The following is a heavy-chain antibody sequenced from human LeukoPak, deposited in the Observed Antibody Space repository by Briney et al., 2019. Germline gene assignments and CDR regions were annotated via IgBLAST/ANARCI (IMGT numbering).Heavy chain of an antibody. CDR1: GGSISSYY. CDR3: ARHRATGITMVRGVPSPLDY. J-gene: IGHJ4*02. D-gene: IGHD3-10*01. CDR2: INHSGIT. V-gene: IGHV4-34*01. Sequence: PSETLSLTCTVSGGSISSYYWSWIRQPPGKGLEWIGEINHSGITNYNPSLESRVTMSVDTSKNQFSLKLSSVTAADTAVYYCARHRATGITMVRGVPSPLDYWGQGTLVTVCS.